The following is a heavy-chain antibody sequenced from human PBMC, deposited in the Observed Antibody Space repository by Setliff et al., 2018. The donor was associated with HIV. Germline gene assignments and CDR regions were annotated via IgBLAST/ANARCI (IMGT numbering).Heavy chain of an antibody. V-gene: IGHV1-69*05. J-gene: IGHJ5*02. CDR1: GGTFSSYA. CDR2: IIPIFGTA. CDR3: ASGWGATVTLGYNWFDP. Sequence: GASVKVSCKASGGTFSSYAISWVRQAPGQGLEWMGGIIPIFGTANYAQKFQGRVTITTDESTSTAYMELSSPRSEDTAVYYCASGWGATVTLGYNWFDPWGQGTLVTVSS. D-gene: IGHD4-17*01.